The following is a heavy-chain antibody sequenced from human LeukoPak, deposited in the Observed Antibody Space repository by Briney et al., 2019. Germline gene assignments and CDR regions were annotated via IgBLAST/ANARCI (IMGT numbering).Heavy chain of an antibody. CDR3: ARLEQQPPLIWFDP. D-gene: IGHD6-13*01. CDR2: NYPGNSDN. J-gene: IGHJ5*02. Sequence: LGASLQIYCHCSGSIFTSYWIGWVRPVPGKGKEWTGINYPGNSDNTHSPSFQGQVTISADKSISTAYLQWSSLKASDTAMYYCARLEQQPPLIWFDPWGQGTLVTVSS. V-gene: IGHV5-51*01. CDR1: GSIFTSYW.